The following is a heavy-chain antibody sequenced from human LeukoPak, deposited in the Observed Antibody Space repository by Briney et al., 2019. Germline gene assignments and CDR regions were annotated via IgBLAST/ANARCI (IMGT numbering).Heavy chain of an antibody. Sequence: PGGSLRLSCAASGFTFSSYAMHWVRPAPGKGLEWVAVISYDGSNKYSADSVKGRFTISRDNSKNTLYLQMNSLRAEDTAVYYCARGGSYLSAFDIWGQGTMVTVSS. CDR2: ISYDGSNK. CDR3: ARGGSYLSAFDI. D-gene: IGHD1-26*01. V-gene: IGHV3-30*04. J-gene: IGHJ3*02. CDR1: GFTFSSYA.